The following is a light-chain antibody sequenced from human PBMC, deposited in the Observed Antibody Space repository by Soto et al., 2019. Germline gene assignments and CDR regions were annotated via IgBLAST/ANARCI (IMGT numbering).Light chain of an antibody. CDR3: SSYTSSSTYV. Sequence: QSALTQPASVSGSPGQSITISCTGTRSDVGGYNYVSWYQQHPGKAPKLMIYDVSNRTSGVSNRFSGSKSGNTASLTISGLQAEDEADYYCSSYTSSSTYVFGTGTKVTVL. CDR2: DVS. CDR1: RSDVGGYNY. V-gene: IGLV2-14*01. J-gene: IGLJ1*01.